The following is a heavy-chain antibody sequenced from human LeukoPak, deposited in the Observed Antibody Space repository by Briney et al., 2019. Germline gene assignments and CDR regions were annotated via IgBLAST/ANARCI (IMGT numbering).Heavy chain of an antibody. CDR3: AGTRRYCSGGSCYNWFDP. Sequence: SETLSLTCTVSGGSISSDTYYWSWIRHPAGKGLEWIGRIYASGNTNYSPSLKGRVTISVDTSKNQFSLKLNSVTAADTAVYYCAGTRRYCSGGSCYNWFDPWGQGTLVTVSS. CDR1: GGSISSDTYY. CDR2: IYASGNT. D-gene: IGHD2-15*01. J-gene: IGHJ5*02. V-gene: IGHV4-61*02.